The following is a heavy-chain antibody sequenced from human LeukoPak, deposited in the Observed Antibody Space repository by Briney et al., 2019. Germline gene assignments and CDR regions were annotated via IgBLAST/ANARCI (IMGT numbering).Heavy chain of an antibody. V-gene: IGHV4-30-4*01. CDR3: ARAIASSGSRLFDY. CDR2: IYYSGST. J-gene: IGHJ4*02. CDR1: GGSISGYY. Sequence: SETLSLTCTVSGGSISGYYWSWIRQPPGKGLEWIGYIYYSGSTYYTPSLKSRVTISLDTSKNQFSLRLSSVTAADTAVYYCARAIASSGSRLFDYWGQGTLVTVSS. D-gene: IGHD3-10*01.